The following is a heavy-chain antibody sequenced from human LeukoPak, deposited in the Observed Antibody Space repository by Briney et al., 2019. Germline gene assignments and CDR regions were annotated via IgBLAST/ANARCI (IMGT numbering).Heavy chain of an antibody. CDR2: INHSGST. CDR1: GGSFSGYY. V-gene: IGHV4-34*01. CDR3: ARGWQWLVD. J-gene: IGHJ4*02. D-gene: IGHD6-19*01. Sequence: RTSETLSLTCAVYGGSFSGYYWNWIRQPPGKGLEWIGEINHSGSTNYNPSLKSRVTIPVDTSKNQFSLKLSSVTAADTAVYYCARGWQWLVDWGQGTLVTVSS.